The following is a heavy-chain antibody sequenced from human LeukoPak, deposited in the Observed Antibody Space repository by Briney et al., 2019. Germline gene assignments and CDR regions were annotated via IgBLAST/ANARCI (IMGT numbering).Heavy chain of an antibody. CDR3: AAKQEGAFDI. CDR2: ISSGSSYI. D-gene: IGHD4/OR15-4a*01. Sequence: GGSLRLSCAASGFTFSSYSMNWVRQAPGKGLEWVSSISSGSSYIYYADSVKGRFTISRDNAKNSLYLQMNSLRAEDTAVYYCAAKQEGAFDIWGQGTMVTVSS. V-gene: IGHV3-21*01. J-gene: IGHJ3*02. CDR1: GFTFSSYS.